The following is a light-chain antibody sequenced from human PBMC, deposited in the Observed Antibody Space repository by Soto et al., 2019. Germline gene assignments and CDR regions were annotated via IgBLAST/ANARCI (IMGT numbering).Light chain of an antibody. CDR3: SSYTSSSAVV. V-gene: IGLV2-14*01. Sequence: QSALTQPASVSGSPGQSITISCTGTSSDVGAYNSVSWYQQHPGKAPKLMIYEVSNRPSGVSYRFSGSKSGNTASLTISGLKAEDEADYCCSSYTSSSAVVFGGGTKLTVL. CDR1: SSDVGAYNS. CDR2: EVS. J-gene: IGLJ3*02.